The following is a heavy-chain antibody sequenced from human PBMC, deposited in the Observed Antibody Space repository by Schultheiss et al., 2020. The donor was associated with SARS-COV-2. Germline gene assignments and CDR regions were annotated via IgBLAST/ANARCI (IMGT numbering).Heavy chain of an antibody. V-gene: IGHV3-21*01. Sequence: GGSLRLSCAASGFTLSYYGMHWVRQAPGKGLEFVASIRSSGRDIYYADSMQGRFTVSRDNANNSLYLQMHSLRAEDTAVYYCAIDTLGDCGGGRCSYWGPGTLVTVSS. D-gene: IGHD2-15*01. CDR3: AIDTLGDCGGGRCSY. J-gene: IGHJ4*01. CDR1: GFTLSYYG. CDR2: IRSSGRDI.